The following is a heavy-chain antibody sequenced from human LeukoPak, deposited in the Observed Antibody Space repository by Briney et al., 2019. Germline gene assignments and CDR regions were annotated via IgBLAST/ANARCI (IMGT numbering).Heavy chain of an antibody. J-gene: IGHJ5*02. Sequence: GGSLRLSCAASGFTFSSYSMNWFRQAPGKGLEGVSYISSGNTTIDYADSVKGRFTVSRDNAKNSLYLQMNSLRAEDTAVYYCARDPRYSSSWSWFDPWGQGTLVTVSS. D-gene: IGHD6-13*01. CDR3: ARDPRYSSSWSWFDP. CDR2: ISSGNTTI. V-gene: IGHV3-48*04. CDR1: GFTFSSYS.